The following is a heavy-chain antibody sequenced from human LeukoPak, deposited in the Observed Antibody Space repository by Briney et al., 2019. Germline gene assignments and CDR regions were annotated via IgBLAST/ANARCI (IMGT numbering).Heavy chain of an antibody. D-gene: IGHD6-13*01. J-gene: IGHJ6*03. CDR3: AKTGYSSSWPTKYYYYMDV. V-gene: IGHV3-30*18. Sequence: GGSLRLSCAASGFIFSSYSMNWVRQAPGKGLEWVAVISYDGSNKYYADSVKGRFTISRDNSKNTLYLQMNSLRAEDTAVYYCAKTGYSSSWPTKYYYYMDVWGKGTTVTVSS. CDR2: ISYDGSNK. CDR1: GFIFSSYS.